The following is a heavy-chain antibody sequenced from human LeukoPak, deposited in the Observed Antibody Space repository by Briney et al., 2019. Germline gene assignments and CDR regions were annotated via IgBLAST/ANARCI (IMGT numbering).Heavy chain of an antibody. CDR2: IYYSGST. J-gene: IGHJ4*02. Sequence: SETLSLTCTVSGGSISSDYWSWIRQPPGKGLEWIGYIYYSGSTNYNPSLKSRVTISVDTSKNQFSLKLSSVTAADTAVYYCASYDKTGYSSGFDYWGQGTLVTVSS. CDR3: ASYDKTGYSSGFDY. CDR1: GGSISSDY. V-gene: IGHV4-59*01. D-gene: IGHD6-19*01.